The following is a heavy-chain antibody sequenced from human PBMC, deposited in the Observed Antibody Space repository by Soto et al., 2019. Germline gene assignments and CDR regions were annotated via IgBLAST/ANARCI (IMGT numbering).Heavy chain of an antibody. V-gene: IGHV4-34*01. CDR1: GGSFSGYY. Sequence: SETLSLTCAVYGGSFSGYYWSWIHQPPGKGLEWIGEINHSGSTNYNPSLKSRVTISVDTSKNQFSLKLSSVTAADTAVYYCARVTSSWIDYWGQGTLVTVSS. J-gene: IGHJ4*02. CDR2: INHSGST. CDR3: ARVTSSWIDY. D-gene: IGHD6-13*01.